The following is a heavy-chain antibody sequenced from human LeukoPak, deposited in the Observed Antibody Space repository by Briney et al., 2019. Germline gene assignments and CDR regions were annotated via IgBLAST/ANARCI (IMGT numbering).Heavy chain of an antibody. CDR2: ISAYNDNT. D-gene: IGHD3-10*02. J-gene: IGHJ4*02. CDR3: ARAGRGCGKQYAPGIYYYVFDE. CDR1: GYTFTIYG. V-gene: IGHV1-18*01. Sequence: ASVKVSCTSSGYTFTIYGITWGRVAPGQGLEWIGWISAYNDNTDSAQKFQGRVTMTTDTSTTTAYLELRSLGSDDTAVYYCARAGRGCGKQYAPGIYYYVFDEWGQGTLVTVSS.